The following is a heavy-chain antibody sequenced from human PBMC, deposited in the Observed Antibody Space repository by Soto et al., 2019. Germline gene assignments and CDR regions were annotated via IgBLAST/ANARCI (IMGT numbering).Heavy chain of an antibody. Sequence: ASVKVSCKASGYTFTSYYMHWVRQAPGQGLEWMGIINPSGGSTSYAQKFQGRVTMTRDTSTSTVYMELSSLRSEDTAVYYCARDREPIMGYYESSGYSHFDYWGQGTLVTVSS. D-gene: IGHD3-22*01. V-gene: IGHV1-46*01. J-gene: IGHJ4*02. CDR2: INPSGGST. CDR1: GYTFTSYY. CDR3: ARDREPIMGYYESSGYSHFDY.